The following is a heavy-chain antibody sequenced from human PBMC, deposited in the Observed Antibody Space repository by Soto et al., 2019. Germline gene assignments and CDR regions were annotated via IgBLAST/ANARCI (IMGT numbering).Heavy chain of an antibody. D-gene: IGHD3-10*01. J-gene: IGHJ6*02. Sequence: WGSLRLSCAASGITFSSYAMSWVRQAPGKGLEWVSAISGSGGSTYYADSVKGRFTISRDNSKNTLYLQMNSLRDEDTAVYYCAKGYYGSGAYYYYGMDVWGQWTTVTVSS. CDR1: GITFSSYA. CDR2: ISGSGGST. V-gene: IGHV3-23*01. CDR3: AKGYYGSGAYYYYGMDV.